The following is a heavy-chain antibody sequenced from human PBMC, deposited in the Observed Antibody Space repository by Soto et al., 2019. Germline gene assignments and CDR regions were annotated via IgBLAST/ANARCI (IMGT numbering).Heavy chain of an antibody. CDR3: TTDTKQWLVGGFDY. V-gene: IGHV3-15*01. J-gene: IGHJ4*02. Sequence: PGGSLRLSCAASGFTFSNAWMSWVRQAPGKGLEWVGRIKSKTDGGTTDYAAPVKGRFTISRDDSKNTLYLQMNSLKTEDTAVYYCTTDTKQWLVGGFDYWGQGTLVTVSS. D-gene: IGHD6-19*01. CDR2: IKSKTDGGTT. CDR1: GFTFSNAW.